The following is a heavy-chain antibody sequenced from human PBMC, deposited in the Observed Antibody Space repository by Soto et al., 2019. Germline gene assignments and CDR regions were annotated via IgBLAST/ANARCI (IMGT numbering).Heavy chain of an antibody. CDR3: ASVFFYYDSSGYWGY. V-gene: IGHV3-48*02. CDR2: ISSSSSTI. Sequence: GGSLRLSCAASGFTFSSYSMNWVRQAPGKGLEWVSYISSSSSTIYYADSVKGRFTISRDNAKNSLYLQMNSLRDEDTAVYYCASVFFYYDSSGYWGYWGPATLVTVSS. CDR1: GFTFSSYS. D-gene: IGHD3-22*01. J-gene: IGHJ4*02.